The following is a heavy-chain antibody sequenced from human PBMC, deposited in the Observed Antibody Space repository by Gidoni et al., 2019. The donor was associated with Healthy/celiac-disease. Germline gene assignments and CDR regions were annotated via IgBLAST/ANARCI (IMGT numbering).Heavy chain of an antibody. J-gene: IGHJ4*02. CDR2: ISYDGSNK. CDR3: AKLRAWEQWLVEPFDY. CDR1: GFTFSSYG. V-gene: IGHV3-30*18. Sequence: QVQLVESGGGVVQPGRSLRLSCAASGFTFSSYGMHWVRQAQGKGLEWVAVISYDGSNKYYADSVKGRFTISRDNSKNTLYLQMNSLRAEDTAVYYCAKLRAWEQWLVEPFDYWGQGTLVTVSS. D-gene: IGHD6-19*01.